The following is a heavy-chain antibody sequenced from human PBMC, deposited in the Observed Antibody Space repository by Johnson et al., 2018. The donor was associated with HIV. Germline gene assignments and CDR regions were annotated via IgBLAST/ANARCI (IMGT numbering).Heavy chain of an antibody. J-gene: IGHJ3*02. V-gene: IGHV3-30*04. Sequence: QVQLVESGGGVVQPGRSLRLSCAASGFTFSSYAMHWVRQAPGKGLEWVAVISYDEIDKYYADSVTGRFTVSRDNSKNTMYLQMNSLRGEDTAVYYCARGGRAPYGGNFGAFEIWGQGTMVTVSS. D-gene: IGHD4-23*01. CDR3: ARGGRAPYGGNFGAFEI. CDR2: ISYDEIDK. CDR1: GFTFSSYA.